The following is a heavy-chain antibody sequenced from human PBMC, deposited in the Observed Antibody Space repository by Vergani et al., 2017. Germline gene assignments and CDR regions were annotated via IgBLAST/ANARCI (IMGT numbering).Heavy chain of an antibody. V-gene: IGHV3-30*03. Sequence: QVHLVESGGGVVQPGRSLRLSCVVSGFTSSYYGMHWVRQAPGKGLELVAVISYDGTQKYYADSVKGRFTISRDNSKSTLYLQMNSLRTEDTAVYYCATKRCGTPGCQIGYFREWGQGTLVTVSS. CDR1: GFTSSYYG. CDR3: ATKRCGTPGCQIGYFRE. J-gene: IGHJ1*01. CDR2: ISYDGTQK. D-gene: IGHD1-1*01.